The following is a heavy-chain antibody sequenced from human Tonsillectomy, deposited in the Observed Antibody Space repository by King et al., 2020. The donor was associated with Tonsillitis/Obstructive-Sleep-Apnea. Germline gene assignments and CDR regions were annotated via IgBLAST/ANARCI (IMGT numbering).Heavy chain of an antibody. V-gene: IGHV4-31*03. CDR2: SYSSGTT. D-gene: IGHD7-27*01. CDR1: GGSISNGAYY. CDR3: ARDGDGMGNKDNWFDP. Sequence: VQLQESGPGLIKPSQTLSLTCTVSGGSISNGAYYWSWIRHRPGKVLEWIGYSYSSGTTSYNPSLKSRVSISIDTSKNRFSLRLTSVTAADTAIYYCARDGDGMGNKDNWFDPWGQGTLVTVSS. J-gene: IGHJ5*02.